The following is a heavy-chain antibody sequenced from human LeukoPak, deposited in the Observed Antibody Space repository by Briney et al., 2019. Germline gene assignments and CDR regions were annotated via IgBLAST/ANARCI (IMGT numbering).Heavy chain of an antibody. CDR2: IYYSGST. J-gene: IGHJ4*02. CDR3: ARRFAYDSRGHFFS. D-gene: IGHD3-22*01. CDR1: GGSISSSIWC. V-gene: IGHV4-39*01. Sequence: SETLSLTCSVSGGSISSSIWCWGWMRHRPGKGLEWVGRIYYSGSTYYNPSLKSRVTISIDTSKNQFPLKLSPVSAADTAVYYCARRFAYDSRGHFFSWGQGTLVTVSS.